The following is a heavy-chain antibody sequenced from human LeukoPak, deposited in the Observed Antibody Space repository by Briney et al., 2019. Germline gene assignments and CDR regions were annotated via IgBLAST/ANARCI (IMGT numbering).Heavy chain of an antibody. Sequence: GRSLRLSCAASGFTFSSYAMHWVRQAPGKGLEWVAVISYDGSNKYYADSVKGRFTISRDNSKNTLYLQMNSLRAEDTAVYYCARGDYYGSGRFAFDIWGQGTMVTVS. J-gene: IGHJ3*02. CDR1: GFTFSSYA. CDR2: ISYDGSNK. V-gene: IGHV3-30*04. CDR3: ARGDYYGSGRFAFDI. D-gene: IGHD3-10*01.